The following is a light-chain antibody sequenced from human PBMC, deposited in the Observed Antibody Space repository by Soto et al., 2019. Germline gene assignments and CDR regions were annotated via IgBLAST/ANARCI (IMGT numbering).Light chain of an antibody. Sequence: DIQMTPAHSPLSSSVGDGVTITSRASQSISGYLNWYQQKPGKAPKLLIYAASSLPSGVPARFSGSGSGTDFTLTISSLQPEDFATYCCQQCYSTPLTVGQGTRLDIK. CDR3: QQCYSTPLT. J-gene: IGKJ5*01. CDR2: AAS. CDR1: QSISGY. V-gene: IGKV1-39*01.